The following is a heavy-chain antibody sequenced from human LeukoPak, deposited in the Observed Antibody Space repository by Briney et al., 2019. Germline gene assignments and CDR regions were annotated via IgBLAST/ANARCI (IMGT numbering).Heavy chain of an antibody. V-gene: IGHV1-8*03. J-gene: IGHJ4*02. Sequence: SVKLSCKAYGYTFTSYDINWERQATGQGLEWMGWMKPNSGNTGYAQKFQGRVTITRNTSISTAFMELSSLRAEDTAVYYCARANPKNMVRGLIMRRESRYYFDYWGQGTLVTVSS. CDR1: GYTFTSYD. D-gene: IGHD3-10*01. CDR3: ARANPKNMVRGLIMRRESRYYFDY. CDR2: MKPNSGNT.